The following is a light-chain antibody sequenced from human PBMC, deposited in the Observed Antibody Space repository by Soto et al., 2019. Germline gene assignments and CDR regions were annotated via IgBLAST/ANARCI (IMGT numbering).Light chain of an antibody. Sequence: EIVMTQSPATLSVSPGERVTLSWRASQSVSSNLAWYQQKPGQAPRLLIYGASTRATGIPGRFSGSGSGTEFTLTISSLQSEDFAVYYCQQYYTWPPAITFGQGTRLEIK. CDR3: QQYYTWPPAIT. J-gene: IGKJ5*01. CDR2: GAS. CDR1: QSVSSN. V-gene: IGKV3-15*01.